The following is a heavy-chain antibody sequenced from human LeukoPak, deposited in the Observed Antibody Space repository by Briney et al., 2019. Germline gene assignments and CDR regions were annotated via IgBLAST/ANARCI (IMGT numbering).Heavy chain of an antibody. D-gene: IGHD6-19*01. Sequence: PSETLSLTCAVYGGSFSGYYWSWIRQPPGKGLEWIGEINHSGSTNYNPSLKSRVTISVDKSKNQFSLKLSSVTAADTAVYYCARDLNPLSIAVAGTLGYWGQGTLVTVSS. V-gene: IGHV4-34*01. CDR2: INHSGST. CDR1: GGSFSGYY. J-gene: IGHJ4*02. CDR3: ARDLNPLSIAVAGTLGY.